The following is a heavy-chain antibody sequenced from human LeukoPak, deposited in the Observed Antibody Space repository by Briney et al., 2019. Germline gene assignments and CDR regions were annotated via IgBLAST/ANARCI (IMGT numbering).Heavy chain of an antibody. D-gene: IGHD6-19*01. J-gene: IGHJ6*02. V-gene: IGHV3-30*04. Sequence: GGSLRLSCAASGSTFSSYAMHWVRQAPGKGLEWVAVISYDGSNKYYADSVKGRFTISRDNSKNTLYLQMNSLRAEDTAVYYCARGRRAFSSGWFEDYYYYYGMDVWGQGTTVTVSS. CDR3: ARGRRAFSSGWFEDYYYYYGMDV. CDR1: GSTFSSYA. CDR2: ISYDGSNK.